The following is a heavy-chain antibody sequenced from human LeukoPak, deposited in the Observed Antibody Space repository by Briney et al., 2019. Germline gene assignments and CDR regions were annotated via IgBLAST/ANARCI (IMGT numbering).Heavy chain of an antibody. J-gene: IGHJ4*02. D-gene: IGHD3/OR15-3a*01. CDR3: ARQTGSGLFILP. CDR2: IYYSGNT. CDR1: GDSISSSNSY. V-gene: IGHV4-39*01. Sequence: SETLSLTCTVSGDSISSSNSYWGWIRQPPGKGLEWIGCIYYSGNTYYNASLKSRVSISVDTSENQFSLRLTSVTAADTAVYYCARQTGSGLFILPGGQGTLVTVSS.